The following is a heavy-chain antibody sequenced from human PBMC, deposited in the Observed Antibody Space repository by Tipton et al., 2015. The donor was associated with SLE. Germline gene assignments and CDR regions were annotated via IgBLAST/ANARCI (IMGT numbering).Heavy chain of an antibody. CDR1: GFTFSSYA. Sequence: SLRLSCAASGFTFSSYAMSWVRQAPGKGLEWVSAISGSGGSTYYADSVKGRFTISRDNSKNTLYLQMNSLRAEDTAVYYCVRGGAVAHYGMDVWGQGTTVTVSS. CDR2: ISGSGGST. D-gene: IGHD6-19*01. V-gene: IGHV3-23*01. J-gene: IGHJ6*02. CDR3: VRGGAVAHYGMDV.